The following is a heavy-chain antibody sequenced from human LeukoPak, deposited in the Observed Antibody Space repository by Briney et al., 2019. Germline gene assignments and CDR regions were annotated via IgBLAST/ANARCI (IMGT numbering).Heavy chain of an antibody. CDR2: IKTAGSDK. J-gene: IGHJ4*02. V-gene: IGHV3-7*03. D-gene: IGHD3-10*01. Sequence: GGSLRLSCAASGFTFSNYWMSWVRQAPGKGPEWVGDIKTAGSDKYYVGSVKGRFTISRDNAKNSLYLQMNSLRAEDTAVYYCARDSLIQYGSGSYWGFDYWGQGILVTVSS. CDR1: GFTFSNYW. CDR3: ARDSLIQYGSGSYWGFDY.